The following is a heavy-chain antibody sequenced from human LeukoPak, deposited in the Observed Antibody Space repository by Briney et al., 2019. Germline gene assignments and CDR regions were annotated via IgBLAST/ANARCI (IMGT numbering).Heavy chain of an antibody. CDR1: GDSMKGYY. CDR2: IYYSGNI. J-gene: IGHJ4*02. CDR3: ARGGYSYVNYFDY. V-gene: IGHV4-59*01. Sequence: SETLSLTCTVSGDSMKGYYWTWIRQTPGKGLEWIGHIYYSGNINYNPSLKSRLTISLDTSKSQFSLKLSSVTAADTAVYYCARGGYSYVNYFDYWGQGTLVTVSS. D-gene: IGHD5-18*01.